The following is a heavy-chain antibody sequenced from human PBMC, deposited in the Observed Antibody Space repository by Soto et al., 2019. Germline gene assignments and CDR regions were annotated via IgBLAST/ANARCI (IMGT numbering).Heavy chain of an antibody. CDR3: ARATAGAARLYFDY. CDR2: IYYSGST. V-gene: IGHV4-59*01. Sequence: SETLSLTCTVSGGSISSYYWSWIRQPPGKGLEWIGYIYYSGSTNYNPSLKSRVTISVDTSKNQFSLKLSSVTAADTAVYYCARATAGAARLYFDYWGQGTLVTVS. J-gene: IGHJ4*02. CDR1: GGSISSYY. D-gene: IGHD6-19*01.